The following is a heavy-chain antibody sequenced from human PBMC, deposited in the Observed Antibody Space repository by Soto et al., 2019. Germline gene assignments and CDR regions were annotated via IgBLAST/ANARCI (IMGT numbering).Heavy chain of an antibody. CDR2: ISGSGGST. V-gene: IGHV3-23*01. D-gene: IGHD2-21*02. CDR1: GFTVSSNY. J-gene: IGHJ6*02. Sequence: GGSLRLSCAASGFTVSSNYMSWVRQAPGKGLEWVSAISGSGGSTYYADSVKGRFTISRDNSKNTLYLQMNSLRAEDTAVYYCAKPTGPYCGGDCYPQGYYYYYGMDVWGQGTTVTVSS. CDR3: AKPTGPYCGGDCYPQGYYYYYGMDV.